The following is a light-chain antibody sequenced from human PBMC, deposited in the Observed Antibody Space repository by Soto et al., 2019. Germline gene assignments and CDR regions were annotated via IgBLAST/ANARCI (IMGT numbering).Light chain of an antibody. CDR2: GNS. V-gene: IGLV1-40*01. CDR3: QSYDSSLSAYVV. CDR1: SSNIGAGYD. J-gene: IGLJ2*01. Sequence: QSVLTQPPSVSGAPGQRVTISCTGSSSNIGAGYDVHWYQQLPGTAPKLLIYGNSNRPSGVPDRFSGSTSGPSASLAITGLQAEDEADYYCQSYDSSLSAYVVFGGGTKVTVL.